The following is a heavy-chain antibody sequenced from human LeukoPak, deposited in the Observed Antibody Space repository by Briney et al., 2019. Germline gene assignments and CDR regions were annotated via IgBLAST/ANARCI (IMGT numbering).Heavy chain of an antibody. D-gene: IGHD6-13*01. V-gene: IGHV3-66*01. J-gene: IGHJ5*02. CDR2: IYSGGST. CDR1: GFTVSSNY. CDR3: ARDPYGSSSRWFDP. Sequence: GGSLRLSCAASGFTVSSNYMSWVRQAPGKGLEWVSVIYSGGSTYYADSVKGRFTISRDNSKNTLYLQMNSLRAEDTAVYYCARDPYGSSSRWFDPWGQGTLVTVSS.